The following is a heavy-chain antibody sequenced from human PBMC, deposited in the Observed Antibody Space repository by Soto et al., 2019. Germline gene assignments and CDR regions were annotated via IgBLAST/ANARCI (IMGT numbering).Heavy chain of an antibody. V-gene: IGHV4-39*01. CDR1: SASISSSSYT. D-gene: IGHD2-2*01. Sequence: SETVSLTCTASSASISSSSYTWGWIRQPPGKGLEWIGSIYYSGTTYYNPSLNSRVTVSVDTSKNQFSLKVTSVTAADTAVYYCARLHGYCISSSCPGTYAMDAWGQETTVTVSS. CDR2: IYYSGTT. CDR3: ARLHGYCISSSCPGTYAMDA. J-gene: IGHJ6*02.